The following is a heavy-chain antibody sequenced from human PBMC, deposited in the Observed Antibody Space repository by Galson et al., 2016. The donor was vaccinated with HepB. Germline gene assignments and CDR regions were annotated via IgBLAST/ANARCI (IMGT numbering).Heavy chain of an antibody. D-gene: IGHD2-15*01. Sequence: QSGAEVKKPGESLKISCKGSGYSFTSYWIGWVRQMPGKGLEWIGIIYPGDSDTRYSPSFPGQVTISADKSISTAYLQWSSLKASDTAMYDCARQIDCSGGGCYSGGLFDYWGQGTLVTVSS. J-gene: IGHJ4*02. CDR2: IYPGDSDT. V-gene: IGHV5-51*01. CDR1: GYSFTSYW. CDR3: ARQIDCSGGGCYSGGLFDY.